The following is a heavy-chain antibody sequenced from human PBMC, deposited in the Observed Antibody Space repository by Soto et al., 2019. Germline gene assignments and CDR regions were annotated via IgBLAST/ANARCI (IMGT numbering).Heavy chain of an antibody. J-gene: IGHJ5*02. CDR2: SSGSGGST. CDR1: GFTFSSYA. D-gene: IGHD3-3*01. V-gene: IGHV3-23*01. CDR3: AKEKIRFLEWLSLFDP. Sequence: AGGSLRLSCAASGFTFSSYAMSWVRQAPGKGLEWVSASSGSGGSTYYADSVKGRFTISRDNSKNTLYLQMNSLRAEDTAVYYCAKEKIRFLEWLSLFDPWGQGTLVTVSS.